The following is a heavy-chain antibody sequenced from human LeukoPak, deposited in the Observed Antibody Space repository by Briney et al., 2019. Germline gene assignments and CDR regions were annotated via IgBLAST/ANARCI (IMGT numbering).Heavy chain of an antibody. CDR3: ARRLDDAFDI. V-gene: IGHV5-51*01. CDR2: IYPGDSDT. CDR1: GYRFTSYW. Sequence: GESLKISCKGYGYRFTSYWIGWVRQMPGKGLEWMGIIYPGDSDTRYTPSFQGQVTISADKSISTAYLQWSSLKASDTAMYYCARRLDDAFDIWGQGTMVTVSS. J-gene: IGHJ3*02. D-gene: IGHD6-6*01.